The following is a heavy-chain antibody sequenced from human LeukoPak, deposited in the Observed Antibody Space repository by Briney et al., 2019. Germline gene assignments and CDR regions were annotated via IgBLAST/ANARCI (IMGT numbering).Heavy chain of an antibody. D-gene: IGHD2-2*01. V-gene: IGHV1-2*02. CDR3: TKAPYCSSTSCVFDY. Sequence: EASVKVSCKASGYTFTGYYMHWVRQAPGQGREWMGWTNPNSGGTNYAQKFQGRVTMTRDTSISTAYMELSRLRSDDTAVYYCTKAPYCSSTSCVFDYWGQGTLVTVSS. CDR2: TNPNSGGT. CDR1: GYTFTGYY. J-gene: IGHJ4*02.